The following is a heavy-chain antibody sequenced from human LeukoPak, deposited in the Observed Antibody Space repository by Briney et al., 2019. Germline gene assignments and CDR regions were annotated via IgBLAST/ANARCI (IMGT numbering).Heavy chain of an antibody. V-gene: IGHV4-59*01. J-gene: IGHJ4*02. CDR3: AKGRKDFDTNLGPFDS. Sequence: PSETLSLTCTVSGGSISSYYWSWVRQPPGKGLEWIGYVSYSGSTDYNPSLKSRVIISIDTSKNQFSLRLSSVTAADTAVYYCAKGRKDFDTNLGPFDSWGQGILVTVSS. D-gene: IGHD3-9*01. CDR2: VSYSGST. CDR1: GGSISSYY.